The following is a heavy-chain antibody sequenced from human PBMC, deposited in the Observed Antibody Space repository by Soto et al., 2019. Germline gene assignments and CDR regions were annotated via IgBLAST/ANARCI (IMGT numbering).Heavy chain of an antibody. D-gene: IGHD3-10*01. Sequence: GASVKVSCKASGYTFTNYYIHWVRQAPGQGLEWMGVINPTGGRASYAPKFQGRVTLTRDTSTSTAYMELSSLRSDDTAVYFCSRLTTMVREINDDPFDFWGQGTLVNVS. V-gene: IGHV1-46*03. CDR3: SRLTTMVREINDDPFDF. CDR1: GYTFTNYY. CDR2: INPTGGRA. J-gene: IGHJ3*01.